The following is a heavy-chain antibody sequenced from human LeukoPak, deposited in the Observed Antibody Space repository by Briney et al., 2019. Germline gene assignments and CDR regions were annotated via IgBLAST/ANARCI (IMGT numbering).Heavy chain of an antibody. V-gene: IGHV3-23*01. J-gene: IGHJ4*02. CDR1: GITFSSYA. CDR3: ARVKGEGAHFDY. Sequence: GGSLRLSCASGITFSSYAMSWVRQAPGKGLDCVSAISGSGGSTYYADSVKGRFTISRDNSQNTLYLQMNSLRAEDTAFYHCARVKGEGAHFDYWGQGTLVTVSS. D-gene: IGHD1-26*01. CDR2: ISGSGGST.